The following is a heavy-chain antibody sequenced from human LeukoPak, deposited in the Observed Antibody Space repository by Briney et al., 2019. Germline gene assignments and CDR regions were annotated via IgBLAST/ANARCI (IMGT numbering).Heavy chain of an antibody. Sequence: SETLSPTCTVSGASVTNGLYYWSWIRQTAGKGLEWIGYIDYRGNTKYNPSLQSRVFIFVDTSESQFSLRLSSVTAADTAVYYCARRVYDYYYYMDVWGSGTTVTVSS. CDR3: ARRVYDYYYYMDV. CDR1: GASVTNGLYY. D-gene: IGHD2/OR15-2a*01. J-gene: IGHJ6*03. V-gene: IGHV4-61*01. CDR2: IDYRGNT.